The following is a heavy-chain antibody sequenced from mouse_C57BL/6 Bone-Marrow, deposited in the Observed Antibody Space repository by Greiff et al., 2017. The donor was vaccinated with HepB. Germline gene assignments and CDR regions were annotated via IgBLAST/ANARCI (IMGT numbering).Heavy chain of an antibody. V-gene: IGHV1-39*01. CDR3: ARGEDYGYDGFDY. Sequence: EVHLVESGPELVKPGASVKISCKASGYSFTDYNMNWVKQSNGKSLEWIGVINPNYGTTSYNQTFKGKATLTVDQSSSTAYMQLNSLKSEDSAVYYCARGEDYGYDGFDYWGQGTTLTVSS. D-gene: IGHD2-2*01. CDR1: GYSFTDYN. J-gene: IGHJ2*01. CDR2: INPNYGTT.